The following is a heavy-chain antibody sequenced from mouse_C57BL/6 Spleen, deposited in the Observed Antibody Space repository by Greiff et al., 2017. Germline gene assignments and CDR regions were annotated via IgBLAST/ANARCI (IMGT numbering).Heavy chain of an antibody. V-gene: IGHV5-6*02. CDR3: ARRGGYAWFAY. J-gene: IGHJ3*01. CDR1: GFTFSSYG. CDR2: ISSGGSYT. Sequence: DVKLVESGGDLVKPGGSLKLSCAASGFTFSSYGMSWVRQTPDKRLEWVATISSGGSYTYYPDSVKGRFTISRDNAKNTLYLQMSSLKSEDTAMYYCARRGGYAWFAYWGQGTLVTVSA. D-gene: IGHD2-2*01.